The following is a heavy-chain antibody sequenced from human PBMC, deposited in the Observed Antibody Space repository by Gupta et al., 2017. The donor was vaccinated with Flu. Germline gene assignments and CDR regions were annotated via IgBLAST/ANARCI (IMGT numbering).Heavy chain of an antibody. D-gene: IGHD2-2*01. Sequence: QAQLVESGGGVVQPGTSLRLSCAASGFTFSMYGMYWVRQAPGKGLEWAAVVSNDGGQNNYADSVRGRFTISRDNVKGTLYLEMNSLRSEDTALYYCAKDRVRRSSGYGMDLWGQGTTVTVSS. CDR3: AKDRVRRSSGYGMDL. V-gene: IGHV3-30*18. J-gene: IGHJ6*02. CDR2: VSNDGGQN. CDR1: GFTFSMYG.